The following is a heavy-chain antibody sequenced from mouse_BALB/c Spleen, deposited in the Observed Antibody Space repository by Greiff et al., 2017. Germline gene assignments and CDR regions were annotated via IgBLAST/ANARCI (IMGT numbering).Heavy chain of an antibody. J-gene: IGHJ3*01. V-gene: IGHV3-2*02. CDR1: GYSITSDYA. Sequence: EVQGVESGPGLVKPSQSLSLTCTVTGYSITSDYAWNWIRQFPGNKLEWMGYISYSGSTSYNPSLKSRISITRDTSKNQFFLQLNSVTTEDTATYYCARGDYGTFAYWGQGTLVTVSA. CDR2: ISYSGST. D-gene: IGHD1-1*02. CDR3: ARGDYGTFAY.